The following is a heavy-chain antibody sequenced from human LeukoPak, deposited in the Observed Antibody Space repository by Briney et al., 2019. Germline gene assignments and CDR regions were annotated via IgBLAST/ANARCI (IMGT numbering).Heavy chain of an antibody. CDR2: ISGSGGST. Sequence: PGGSLRLSCAASGFTFSSYAMSWVRQAPGKGLEWVSAISGSGGSTYYADSVKGRFTISRDNSKNTLYLQMNSLRAEDTAVYYCAKGTLYDYDSSGYSPAYYFDYWGQGTLVTVSS. V-gene: IGHV3-23*01. CDR3: AKGTLYDYDSSGYSPAYYFDY. J-gene: IGHJ4*02. D-gene: IGHD3-22*01. CDR1: GFTFSSYA.